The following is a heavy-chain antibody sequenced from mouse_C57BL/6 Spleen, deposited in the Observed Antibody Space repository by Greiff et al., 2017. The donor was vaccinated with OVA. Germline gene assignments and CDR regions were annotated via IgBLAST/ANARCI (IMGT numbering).Heavy chain of an antibody. V-gene: IGHV5-17*01. CDR2: ISSGGSTI. CDR3: ARGGTVYYFDY. J-gene: IGHJ2*01. CDR1: GFTFSDYG. Sequence: EVKLVESGGGLVKPGGSLKLSCAASGFTFSDYGMHWVRQAPEKGLEWVAYISSGGSTIYYADTVKGRFTISRDNAKTTWFLQMTSLRSEDTAMYYCARGGTVYYFDYWGQGTTLTVSS. D-gene: IGHD3-3*01.